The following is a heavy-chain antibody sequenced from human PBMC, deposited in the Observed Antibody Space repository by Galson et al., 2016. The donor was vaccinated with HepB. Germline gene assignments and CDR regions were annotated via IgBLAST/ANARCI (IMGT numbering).Heavy chain of an antibody. V-gene: IGHV4-39*02. CDR3: ATLPQLVFVNVFES. CDR1: GGSISGSSHF. J-gene: IGHJ4*02. CDR2: VFHDGET. Sequence: TLSLTCAVSGGSISGSSHFWAWIRQPPGGALDWIGGVFHDGETSYNPSLQSRVTISVDSSKNHFSLRLTSVTAADTAVYYCATLPQLVFVNVFESWGQGFLVTVSS.